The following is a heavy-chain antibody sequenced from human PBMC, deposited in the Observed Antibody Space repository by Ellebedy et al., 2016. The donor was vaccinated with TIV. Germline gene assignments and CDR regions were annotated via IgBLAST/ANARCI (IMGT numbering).Heavy chain of an antibody. Sequence: SETLSLTXSVSGYSISSGYYWGLIRKPPGKGLEWIGSIHHGGNTYYNPSLKSRVTISVDTSKNQFSLKLTSVTAADTAVYFCVGDYSDTPNYFDFWGQGILVTVSS. V-gene: IGHV4-38-2*02. CDR3: VGDYSDTPNYFDF. J-gene: IGHJ4*02. D-gene: IGHD1-26*01. CDR2: IHHGGNT. CDR1: GYSISSGYY.